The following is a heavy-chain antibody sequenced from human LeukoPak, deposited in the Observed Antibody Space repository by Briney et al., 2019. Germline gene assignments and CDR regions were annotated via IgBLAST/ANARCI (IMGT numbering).Heavy chain of an antibody. D-gene: IGHD6-13*01. J-gene: IGHJ4*02. CDR2: ISGSGGKI. V-gene: IGHV3-23*01. CDR3: AKDFRSNWYGVFDY. CDR1: GFTFSNAW. Sequence: GGSLRLSCAASGFTFSNAWMNWVRQAPGKGLEWVSAISGSGGKIYYADSVKGRFTISRDNSKNTLYLQMNSLRAEDTAVYYCAKDFRSNWYGVFDYWGQGTLATVSS.